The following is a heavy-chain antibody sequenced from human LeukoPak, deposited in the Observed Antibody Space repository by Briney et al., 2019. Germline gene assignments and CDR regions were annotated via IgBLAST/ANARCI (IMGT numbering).Heavy chain of an antibody. J-gene: IGHJ6*02. V-gene: IGHV4-39*01. CDR3: ARLPNYYYGMDV. Sequence: PSETLSLTCTVSGDSISTSSYYWGWIRQPLGKGLEWIGIIYYSGSTYYNPSLKSRVTISVDTSKNQFSLKLSSVTAADTAVYCCARLPNYYYGMDVWGQGTTVTVSS. CDR2: IYYSGST. CDR1: GDSISTSSYY.